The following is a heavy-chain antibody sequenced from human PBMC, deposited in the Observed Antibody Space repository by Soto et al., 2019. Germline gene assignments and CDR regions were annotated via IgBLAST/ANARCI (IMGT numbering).Heavy chain of an antibody. CDR3: AVYSSSFYYGMDV. V-gene: IGHV1-2*02. Sequence: ASVKVSCKASGYTFTGYYMHWVRQAPGQGLEWMGWINPNSGGTNYAQKFQGRVTMTRDTSISTAYMELSRLRSDDTAVYYCAVYSSSFYYGMDVWGQGTTVTVSS. CDR1: GYTFTGYY. CDR2: INPNSGGT. J-gene: IGHJ6*02. D-gene: IGHD6-13*01.